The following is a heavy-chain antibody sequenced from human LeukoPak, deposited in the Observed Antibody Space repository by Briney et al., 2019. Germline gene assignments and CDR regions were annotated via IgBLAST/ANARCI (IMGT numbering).Heavy chain of an antibody. J-gene: IGHJ5*02. CDR1: GGSISSGGYY. Sequence: PSETLSLTCTVSGGSISSGGYYWGWIRQPPGKGLEWIGSIYHSGSTYYNPSLKSRVTISVDTSKNQFSLKLSSVTAADTAVYYCAREAKWDLVLGWFDPWGQGTLVTVSS. CDR3: AREAKWDLVLGWFDP. CDR2: IYHSGST. V-gene: IGHV4-39*07. D-gene: IGHD3-10*01.